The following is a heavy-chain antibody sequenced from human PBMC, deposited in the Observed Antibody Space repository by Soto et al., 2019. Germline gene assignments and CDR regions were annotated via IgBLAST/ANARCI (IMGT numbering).Heavy chain of an antibody. CDR2: IYYSGST. D-gene: IGHD1-26*01. CDR1: GGSISSYY. V-gene: IGHV4-59*01. Sequence: SSETLSLTCTVSGGSISSYYWSWIRQPPGKGLEWIGYIYYSGSTNYNPSLKSRVTISVDTSKNQFSLKLSSVTAADTAVYYCARDLGSAAFDIWGKGTMVTVSS. J-gene: IGHJ3*02. CDR3: ARDLGSAAFDI.